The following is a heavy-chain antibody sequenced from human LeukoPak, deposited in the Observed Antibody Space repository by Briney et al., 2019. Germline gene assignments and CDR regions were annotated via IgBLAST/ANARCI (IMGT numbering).Heavy chain of an antibody. D-gene: IGHD4-17*01. CDR3: ARGIMTTVPTFDY. Sequence: PSETLSLTCTVSGGSINGYYWSWMRQPPGKGLEWIGYVYYSASTNYNPSLKSRVTISVDTSKKQFSLRLSSVTAAETAVYYCARGIMTTVPTFDYWGRGTQVTVSS. J-gene: IGHJ4*02. CDR1: GGSINGYY. CDR2: VYYSAST. V-gene: IGHV4-59*01.